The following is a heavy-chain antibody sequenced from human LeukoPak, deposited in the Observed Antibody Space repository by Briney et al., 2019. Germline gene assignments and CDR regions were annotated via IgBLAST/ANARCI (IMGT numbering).Heavy chain of an antibody. V-gene: IGHV3-33*01. CDR3: ARDLGQLVDLINYGMDV. D-gene: IGHD6-13*01. Sequence: GGSLRLSCAASGFTFSSYAMHWVRQTPGKGLARVAVLWYDGSYKYYADSVKGRFTISRDNSKNTLYLQMNSLRAEDTAVYYCARDLGQLVDLINYGMDVWGQGTTVTVSS. CDR1: GFTFSSYA. CDR2: LWYDGSYK. J-gene: IGHJ6*02.